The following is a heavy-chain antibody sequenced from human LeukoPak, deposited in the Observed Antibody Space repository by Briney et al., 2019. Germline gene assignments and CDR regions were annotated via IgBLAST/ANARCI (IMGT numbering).Heavy chain of an antibody. CDR1: GGSISSYY. CDR3: ARGIFGMVLNAFDL. D-gene: IGHD3-3*01. Sequence: KTSETLSLTCTVSGGSISSYYWTWIRQPPGRGLEWVGYISYGGSTNYNPSLKSRVTISVDTSTNQFSLKLSSVTAADTAVYYCARGIFGMVLNAFDLWGRGTMVTVSS. CDR2: ISYGGST. J-gene: IGHJ3*01. V-gene: IGHV4-59*01.